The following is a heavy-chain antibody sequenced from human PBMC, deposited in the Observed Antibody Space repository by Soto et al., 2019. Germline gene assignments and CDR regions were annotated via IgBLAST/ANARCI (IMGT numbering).Heavy chain of an antibody. CDR1: GGSIGGSNW. V-gene: IGHV4-4*02. CDR2: IYYSGNT. CDR3: ARDKITGLFDY. D-gene: IGHD2-8*02. Sequence: SETLSLTCTVSGGSIGGSNWWSWVRQPPGKGLEWIGEIYYSGNTNYNPSLKSRVTISVDTSKNQFSLKLTSVTAADTAVYYCARDKITGLFDYWGQGTLVTSPQ. J-gene: IGHJ4*02.